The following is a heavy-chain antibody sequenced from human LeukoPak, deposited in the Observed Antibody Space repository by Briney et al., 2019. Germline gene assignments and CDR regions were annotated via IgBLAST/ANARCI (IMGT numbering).Heavy chain of an antibody. J-gene: IGHJ4*02. D-gene: IGHD6-13*01. V-gene: IGHV3-30*18. CDR3: VKDMKIKAAGYYFDY. CDR1: GYTFTGYY. CDR2: IANDGRDK. Sequence: SCKASGYTFTGYYMHWVRQAPGKGREWVAVIANDGRDKKYADSVRGRFTISRDNSKNTVYLQMNSLRAEDTAVFYCVKDMKIKAAGYYFDYWGQGTLVTVSS.